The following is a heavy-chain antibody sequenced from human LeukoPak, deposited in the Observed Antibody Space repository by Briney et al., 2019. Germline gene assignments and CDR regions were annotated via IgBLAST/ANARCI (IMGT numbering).Heavy chain of an antibody. CDR2: INWNGGST. CDR1: GFTFDDYG. Sequence: GGSLRLSCAASGFTFDDYGMSWVRHAPGKGLEWVSGINWNGGSTGYADSVKGRFTSSRDNAKNSLYLQMNSLRAEDTALYYCARGYSYGPDYWGQGTLVTVSS. D-gene: IGHD5-18*01. V-gene: IGHV3-20*04. J-gene: IGHJ4*02. CDR3: ARGYSYGPDY.